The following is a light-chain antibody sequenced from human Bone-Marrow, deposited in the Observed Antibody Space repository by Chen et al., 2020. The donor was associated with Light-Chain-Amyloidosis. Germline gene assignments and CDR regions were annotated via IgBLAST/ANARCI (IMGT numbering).Light chain of an antibody. CDR2: EVT. CDR3: SAYTITNTLV. Sequence: QSALTQPASVSGSPGQAITISCTGTSSDVGGDNHVSWYQQHPDKAPKLMIYEVTNLPSWVPDRFSDSKSDNTASLTISELQTEDEADYFCSAYTITNTLVFGSGTRVTVL. J-gene: IGLJ1*01. CDR1: SSDVGGDNH. V-gene: IGLV2-14*01.